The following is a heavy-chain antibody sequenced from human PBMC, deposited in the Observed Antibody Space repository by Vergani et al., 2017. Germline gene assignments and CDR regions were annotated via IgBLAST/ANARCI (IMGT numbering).Heavy chain of an antibody. J-gene: IGHJ6*02. CDR3: ARANHYDFWSGYYPYYYYYGMDV. V-gene: IGHV3-7*01. D-gene: IGHD3-3*01. CDR1: GFTFSSYW. CDR2: IKQDGSEK. Sequence: EVQLVESGGVVVQPGGSLRLSCAASGFTFSSYWMSWVRQAPGKGLEWVANIKQDGSEKYYVDSVKCRFTISRDNAKNSLYLQMNSLRAEDTAVYYCARANHYDFWSGYYPYYYYYGMDVWGQGTTVTVSS.